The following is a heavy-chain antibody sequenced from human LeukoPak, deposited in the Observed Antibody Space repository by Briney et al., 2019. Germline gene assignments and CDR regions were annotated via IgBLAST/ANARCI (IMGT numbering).Heavy chain of an antibody. J-gene: IGHJ4*02. D-gene: IGHD3-16*02. CDR1: GFTLSSYA. CDR3: AKVLDDYIWGSYRYFDY. V-gene: IGHV3-23*01. Sequence: GGSLRLSCAASGFTLSSYAMSRVLQAPGKGLEWVSAISGSGGSTYYADSVKGRFTISRDNSKNTLFLQMNSLRAEDTAVYYCAKVLDDYIWGSYRYFDYWGQGTLVTVSS. CDR2: ISGSGGST.